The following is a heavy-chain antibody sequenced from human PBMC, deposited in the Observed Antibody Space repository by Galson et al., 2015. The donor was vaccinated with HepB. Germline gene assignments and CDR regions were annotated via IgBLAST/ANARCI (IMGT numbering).Heavy chain of an antibody. CDR1: GYTFTSYG. CDR3: ARTKLTGYFNWFDP. J-gene: IGHJ5*02. Sequence: VKVSCKASGYTFTSYGISWVRQAPGQGLEWMGWISAYNGNTNYAQKLQGRVTMTTDTSTSTAYMELRSLRSDDTAVYYCARTKLTGYFNWFDPWGQGTLVTVSS. D-gene: IGHD3-9*01. CDR2: ISAYNGNT. V-gene: IGHV1-18*01.